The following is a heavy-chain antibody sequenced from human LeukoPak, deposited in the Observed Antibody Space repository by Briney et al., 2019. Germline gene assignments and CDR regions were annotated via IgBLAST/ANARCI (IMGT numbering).Heavy chain of an antibody. V-gene: IGHV1-2*02. D-gene: IGHD4-17*01. CDR1: GYTFTGYY. CDR3: ARSRNLRASFDY. Sequence: ASVKVSCKASGYTFTGYYMHWVRQAPGQGLEWMGWINPNSGGTNYAQKFQGRVTMTRDTSISTAYMELSRLRSDDTAVYYCARSRNLRASFDYWGQGTTVTVSS. J-gene: IGHJ4*03. CDR2: INPNSGGT.